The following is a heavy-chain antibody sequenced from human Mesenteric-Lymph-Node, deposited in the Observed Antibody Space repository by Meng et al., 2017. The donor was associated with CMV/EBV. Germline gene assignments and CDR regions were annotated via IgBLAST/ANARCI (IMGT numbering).Heavy chain of an antibody. CDR2: INPNSGGT. CDR3: ARILSSSSPYFQH. CDR1: GYTFTGYY. D-gene: IGHD6-6*01. J-gene: IGHJ1*01. Sequence: ASVKVSCKASGYTFTGYYMHWVRQAPGQGLEWMGWINPNSGGTNYAQKFQGRVTMTRDTSISTAYMELGRLRSDDTAVYYCARILSSSSPYFQHWGQGTLVTVSS. V-gene: IGHV1-2*02.